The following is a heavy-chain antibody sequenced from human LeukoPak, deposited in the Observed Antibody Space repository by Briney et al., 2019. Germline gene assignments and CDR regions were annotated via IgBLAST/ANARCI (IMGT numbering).Heavy chain of an antibody. Sequence: SETLSLTCADYGGSFSGYYWSWIRQPPGKGLEWIGEINHSGSTNYNPSLKSRVTISVDTSKNQFSLKLSSVTAADTAVYYCARAPSAFDIWGQGTMVTVSS. CDR3: ARAPSAFDI. V-gene: IGHV4-34*01. J-gene: IGHJ3*02. CDR1: GGSFSGYY. CDR2: INHSGST.